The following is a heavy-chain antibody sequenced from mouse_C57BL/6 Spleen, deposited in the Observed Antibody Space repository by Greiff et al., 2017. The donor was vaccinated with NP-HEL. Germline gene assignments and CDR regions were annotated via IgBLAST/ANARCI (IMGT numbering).Heavy chain of an antibody. CDR2: INPSSGYT. V-gene: IGHV1-4*01. J-gene: IGHJ4*01. CDR1: GYTFTSYT. Sequence: QVQLQQSGAELARPGASVKMSCKASGYTFTSYTMHWVKQRPGQGLEWIGYINPSSGYTKYNQKFKDKATLTADKSSSTAYMQLSSLTSEDSAVYYCARDGDYGSSYPYYYAMDYWGQGTSVTVSS. D-gene: IGHD1-1*01. CDR3: ARDGDYGSSYPYYYAMDY.